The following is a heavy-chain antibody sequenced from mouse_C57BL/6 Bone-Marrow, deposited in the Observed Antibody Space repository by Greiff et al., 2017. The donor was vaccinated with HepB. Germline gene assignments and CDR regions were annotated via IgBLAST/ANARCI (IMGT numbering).Heavy chain of an antibody. CDR2: ISYDGSN. Sequence: EVKVEESGPGLVKPSQSLSLTCSVTGYSITSGYYWNWIRQFPGNKLEWMGYISYDGSNNYNPSLKNRISITRDTSKNQFFLKLNSVTTEDTATYYCARGLLPFFDYWGQGTTLTVSS. D-gene: IGHD1-1*01. CDR3: ARGLLPFFDY. V-gene: IGHV3-6*01. J-gene: IGHJ2*01. CDR1: GYSITSGYY.